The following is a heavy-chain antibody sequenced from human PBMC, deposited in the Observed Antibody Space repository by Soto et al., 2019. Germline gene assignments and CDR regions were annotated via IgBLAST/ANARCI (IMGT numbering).Heavy chain of an antibody. V-gene: IGHV4-59*12. CDR1: GGSISSYY. CDR3: TATTGYDDSSGYYHGY. CDR2: IYYSGST. J-gene: IGHJ4*02. Sequence: PSETLSLTCTVSGGSISSYYWSWIRQPPGKGLEWIGYIYYSGSTNYNPSLKSRVTISVDTSKNQFSLKLSSVTAADTAVYYCTATTGYDDSSGYYHGYWGQGTLVTVSS. D-gene: IGHD3-22*01.